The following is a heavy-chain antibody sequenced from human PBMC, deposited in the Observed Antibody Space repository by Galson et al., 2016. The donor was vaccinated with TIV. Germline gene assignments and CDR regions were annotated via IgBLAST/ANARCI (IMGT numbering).Heavy chain of an antibody. CDR2: INPNNDDT. CDR3: VRVKYGELSPFES. Sequence: SVKVSCKASGYTFTDYYMHWLRQAPGQGLEWLGRINPNNDDTDYAAKFRGRLTFTGDTSITTANMELSRLGSDDTAVYYCVRVKYGELSPFESWGQGTLVTVSS. CDR1: GYTFTDYY. V-gene: IGHV1-2*06. J-gene: IGHJ4*02. D-gene: IGHD3-16*02.